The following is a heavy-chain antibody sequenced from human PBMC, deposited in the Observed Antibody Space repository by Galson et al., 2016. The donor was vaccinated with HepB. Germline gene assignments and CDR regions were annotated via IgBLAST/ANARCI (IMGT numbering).Heavy chain of an antibody. CDR1: GYTFTDYY. Sequence: SVKVSCKASGYTFTDYYMHWVRQAPGQGLEWMGWINPNPGRTQYAQKFQGRVTMTRDSSISPAYMELTRLTSDDTAIYYCARAQSNWNAHWGPGTLVTVSS. D-gene: IGHD1-1*01. J-gene: IGHJ1*01. CDR3: ARAQSNWNAH. CDR2: INPNPGRT. V-gene: IGHV1-2*02.